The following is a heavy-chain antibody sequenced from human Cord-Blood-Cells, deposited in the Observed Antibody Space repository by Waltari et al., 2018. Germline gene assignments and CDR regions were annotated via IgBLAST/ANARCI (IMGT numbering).Heavy chain of an antibody. CDR1: GGSISSSSYY. CDR3: ARLLGVGDAFDI. J-gene: IGHJ3*02. CDR2: IYYSGST. V-gene: IGHV4-39*07. D-gene: IGHD3-3*01. Sequence: QLQLQESGPGLVKPSETLSLTCTVSGGSISSSSYYWGWIRRPPGKGLEWIGSIYYSGSTYYNPSLKSRVTISVDTSKNQFSLKLSSVTAADTAVYYCARLLGVGDAFDIWGQGTMVTVSS.